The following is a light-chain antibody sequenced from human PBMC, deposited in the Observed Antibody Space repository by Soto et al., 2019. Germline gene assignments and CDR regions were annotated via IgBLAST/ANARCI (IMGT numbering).Light chain of an antibody. CDR3: AAWDDSLNGVV. V-gene: IGLV1-44*01. J-gene: IGLJ3*02. CDR2: SNN. CDR1: SSDIGSNT. Sequence: QTVVTQPPSASGTPGQWVTISCSGSSSDIGSNTVNWYQQLPGTAPKLLIYSNNQRPSGVPDRFSGSKSGTSASLAISGLQSEDEADYYCAAWDDSLNGVVFGGGTQLTVL.